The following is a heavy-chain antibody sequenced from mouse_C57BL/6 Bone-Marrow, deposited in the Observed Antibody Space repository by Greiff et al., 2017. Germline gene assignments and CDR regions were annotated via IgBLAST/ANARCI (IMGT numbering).Heavy chain of an antibody. D-gene: IGHD2-3*01. CDR1: GYTFTSYW. J-gene: IGHJ4*01. CDR2: IYPGSGST. Sequence: QVQLQQPGAELVKPGASVKMSCKASGYTFTSYWITWVKQRPGHGLEWIGDIYPGSGSTNYNEKFKSKATLTVDTSSSTAYMQLSSLTSEDSAVYYCARGYYRDYYAMDYWGQGTSVTVSS. CDR3: ARGYYRDYYAMDY. V-gene: IGHV1-55*01.